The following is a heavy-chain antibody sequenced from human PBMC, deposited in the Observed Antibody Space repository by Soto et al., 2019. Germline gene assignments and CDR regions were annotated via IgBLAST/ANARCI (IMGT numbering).Heavy chain of an antibody. Sequence: PGGSLRLSCAASGFTFDDYTMHWVRQAPGKGLEWVSLISWDGGSTYYADSVKGRFTISRDNSKNSLYLQMNSLRTEDTALYYCAKDGGSGEYYYDSSGYFDYWGQGTLVSVSS. D-gene: IGHD3-22*01. CDR3: AKDGGSGEYYYDSSGYFDY. J-gene: IGHJ4*02. CDR2: ISWDGGST. V-gene: IGHV3-43*01. CDR1: GFTFDDYT.